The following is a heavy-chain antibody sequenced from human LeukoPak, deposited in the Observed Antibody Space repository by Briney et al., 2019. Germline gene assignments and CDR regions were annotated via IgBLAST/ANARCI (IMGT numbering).Heavy chain of an antibody. Sequence: GGSLRLSCAASGSTFDDYGMSWVRQAPGKGLEWVSGINWNGGSTGYADSVKGRLTISRDNAKNSLYLQMNSLRAEDTALYYCARDQGVITMVRGVALDYWGQGTLVTVSS. CDR1: GSTFDDYG. J-gene: IGHJ4*02. CDR3: ARDQGVITMVRGVALDY. D-gene: IGHD3-10*01. V-gene: IGHV3-20*04. CDR2: INWNGGST.